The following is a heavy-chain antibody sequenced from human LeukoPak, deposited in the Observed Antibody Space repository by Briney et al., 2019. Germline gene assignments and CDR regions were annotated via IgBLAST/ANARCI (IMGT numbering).Heavy chain of an antibody. Sequence: ASVKVSCKASGYTFTGYYMHWVRQAPGQGLEWMGWINPNSGGTNYAQKFQGRVTMTRDTSISTAYMELSRLRSDDTAVYYCARENPTASSYDYWGQGTLVTVSS. D-gene: IGHD5-18*01. CDR1: GYTFTGYY. CDR2: INPNSGGT. CDR3: ARENPTASSYDY. J-gene: IGHJ4*02. V-gene: IGHV1-2*02.